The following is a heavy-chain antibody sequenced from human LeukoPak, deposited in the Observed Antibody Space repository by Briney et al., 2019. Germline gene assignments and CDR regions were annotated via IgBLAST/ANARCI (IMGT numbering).Heavy chain of an antibody. CDR3: ARDGIWFGGPLWYFDL. CDR1: GGFISSYY. D-gene: IGHD3-10*01. CDR2: IYYSGST. V-gene: IGHV4-59*01. Sequence: PSETLSLTCTVSGGFISSYYWSWIRQPPGKGLEWIGYIYYSGSTNYNPSLKSRVTISVDTSKNQFSLKLSSVIAADTAVYYCARDGIWFGGPLWYFDLWGRGTLVTVSS. J-gene: IGHJ2*01.